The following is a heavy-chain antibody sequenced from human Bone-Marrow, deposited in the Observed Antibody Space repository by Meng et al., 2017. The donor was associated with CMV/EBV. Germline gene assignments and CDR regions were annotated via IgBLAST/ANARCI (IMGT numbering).Heavy chain of an antibody. Sequence: GESLKISCAASGFTVSNNYMSWVRQAPGKGLEWVSIIYSGGSTYYADSVKGRFTISRDNSKNTVYLQMNSLRAEDTAVYYCAREAYEYGYYGMDVWDQGTTVTVSS. CDR3: AREAYEYGYYGMDV. V-gene: IGHV3-53*01. D-gene: IGHD5-12*01. CDR1: GFTVSNNY. J-gene: IGHJ6*02. CDR2: IYSGGST.